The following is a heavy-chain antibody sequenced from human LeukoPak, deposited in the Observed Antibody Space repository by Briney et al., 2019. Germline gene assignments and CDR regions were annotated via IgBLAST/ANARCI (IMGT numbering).Heavy chain of an antibody. CDR3: AKSAYYDASGYYRGYYFDY. Sequence: GGSLRLSCVSSGFSFSNYAMSWVRQAPGKGLEWVSSISGGGGSTHYADSVKGRFTISRDKTKNTLYLQMNSLRAEDTAVYYCAKSAYYDASGYYRGYYFDYWGQGTLVTVSS. V-gene: IGHV3-23*01. CDR2: ISGGGGST. J-gene: IGHJ4*02. D-gene: IGHD3-22*01. CDR1: GFSFSNYA.